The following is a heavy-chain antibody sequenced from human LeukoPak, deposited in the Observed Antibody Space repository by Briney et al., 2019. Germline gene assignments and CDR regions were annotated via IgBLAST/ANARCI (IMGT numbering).Heavy chain of an antibody. J-gene: IGHJ4*02. D-gene: IGHD4-17*01. Sequence: SETLSLTCTVSGGSISSYYWSWIRQYPGKGLEWIGYIYYSGSTYYNPSLKSRVTISVDTSKNQFSLKLSSVTAADTAVYYCAREGPRDSAGTIDYWGQGILVTVSS. CDR3: AREGPRDSAGTIDY. CDR2: IYYSGST. CDR1: GGSISSYY. V-gene: IGHV4-59*06.